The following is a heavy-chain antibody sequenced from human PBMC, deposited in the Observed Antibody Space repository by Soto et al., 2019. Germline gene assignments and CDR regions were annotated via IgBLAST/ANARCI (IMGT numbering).Heavy chain of an antibody. J-gene: IGHJ6*02. CDR1: GFTFSSYG. Sequence: GGSLRLSCAASGFTFSSYGMHWVRQAPGKGLEWVAVISYDGSNKYYADSVKGRFTISRDNSKNTLYLQMNSLRAEDTAVYYCAKDYDYGDLPYHYGMDVWGQGTTVTVSS. CDR3: AKDYDYGDLPYHYGMDV. CDR2: ISYDGSNK. D-gene: IGHD4-17*01. V-gene: IGHV3-30*18.